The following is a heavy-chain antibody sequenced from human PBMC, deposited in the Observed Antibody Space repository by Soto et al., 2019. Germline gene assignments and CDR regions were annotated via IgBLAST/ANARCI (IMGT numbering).Heavy chain of an antibody. Sequence: EVQLVESGGGLVQPGGSLRLSCEASGFSFSTFWMRWVRQAPGKGLVWVSRINSDGSSTNYADTVKGRVTISRDNAKNTLYPQLNSLRPEDTAVYYCARDFEYWGQGTLVTVSS. CDR2: INSDGSST. CDR3: ARDFEY. V-gene: IGHV3-74*01. J-gene: IGHJ4*02. CDR1: GFSFSTFW.